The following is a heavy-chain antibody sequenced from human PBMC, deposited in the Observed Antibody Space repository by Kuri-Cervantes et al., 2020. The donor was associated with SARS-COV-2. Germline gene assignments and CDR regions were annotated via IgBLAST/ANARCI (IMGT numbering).Heavy chain of an antibody. CDR3: AREWGDYGDYYYYGMDV. CDR2: ISSSGSTI. CDR1: GFTFSDYY. J-gene: IGHJ6*02. D-gene: IGHD4-17*01. V-gene: IGHV3-11*01. Sequence: GGSLRLSCAASGFTFSDYYMGWIRQAPGKGLEWVSYISSSGSTIYYADSVKGRFTISRDNAKNSLYLQMNSLRAEDTAVYYCAREWGDYGDYYYYGMDVWGQGTTVTVSS.